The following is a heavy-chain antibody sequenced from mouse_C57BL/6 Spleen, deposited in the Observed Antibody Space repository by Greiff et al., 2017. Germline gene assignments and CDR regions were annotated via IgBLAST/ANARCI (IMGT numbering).Heavy chain of an antibody. Sequence: EVQLVESGGGLVQPGGSLKLSCAASGFTFSDYYMYWVRQTPEKRLEWVAYISNGGGSTYYPDTVKGRFTISRDNAKNTLYLQMSRLKSEDTAMYYCARGLGFFDYWGQGTTLTVSS. J-gene: IGHJ2*01. CDR1: GFTFSDYY. CDR2: ISNGGGST. CDR3: ARGLGFFDY. V-gene: IGHV5-12*01. D-gene: IGHD4-1*01.